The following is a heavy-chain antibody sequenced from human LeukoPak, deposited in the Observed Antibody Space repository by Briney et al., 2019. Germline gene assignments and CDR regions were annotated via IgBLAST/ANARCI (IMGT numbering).Heavy chain of an antibody. CDR3: ARSGITIFGVVIGYYYYGMDV. V-gene: IGHV1-8*01. CDR1: GYTFTSYD. D-gene: IGHD3-3*01. CDR2: MNPNSGNT. J-gene: IGHJ6*02. Sequence: ASAKVSCKASGYTFTSYDINWVRQATGQGLEWMGWMNPNSGNTGYAQKFQGRVTMTRNTSISTAYMELSSLRSEDTAVYYCARSGITIFGVVIGYYYYGMDVWGQGTTVTVSS.